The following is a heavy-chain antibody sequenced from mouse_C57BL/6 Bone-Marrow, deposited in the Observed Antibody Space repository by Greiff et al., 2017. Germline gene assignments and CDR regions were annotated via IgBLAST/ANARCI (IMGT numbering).Heavy chain of an antibody. CDR1: GFTFTDYY. J-gene: IGHJ3*01. CDR2: IRNKANGYTT. V-gene: IGHV7-3*01. CDR3: ARPYYYGSSYVGWFAY. D-gene: IGHD1-1*01. Sequence: EVKLVESGGGLVQPGGSLSLSCAASGFTFTDYYMSWVRQPPGKALEWLGFIRNKANGYTTEYSASVKGRFTISRDNSQSILYLQMNALRAEDSATSYCARPYYYGSSYVGWFAYWGQGTLVTVSA.